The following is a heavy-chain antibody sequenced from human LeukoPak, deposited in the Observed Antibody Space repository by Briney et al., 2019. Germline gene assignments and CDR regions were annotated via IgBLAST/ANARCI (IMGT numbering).Heavy chain of an antibody. V-gene: IGHV3-23*01. D-gene: IGHD4-17*01. CDR2: ISESGGST. CDR3: AKAPRVTTGY. Sequence: GGSLRLSCIASRFRFSTYTMTCVRQAAGKGPEWVSSISESGGSTYYADSVKGRFTISRDNSMNTLYLQMNGLRAEDTAVYYCAKAPRVTTGYWGQGTLVTVSS. CDR1: RFRFSTYT. J-gene: IGHJ4*02.